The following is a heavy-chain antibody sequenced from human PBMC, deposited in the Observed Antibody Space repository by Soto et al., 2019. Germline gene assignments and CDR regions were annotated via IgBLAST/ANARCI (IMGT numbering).Heavy chain of an antibody. CDR2: IIPIFGTA. CDR1: GGTFSSYA. CDR3: ARDRKGAMDFDY. Sequence: QVQLVQSGAEVKKPGSSVKVSCKASGGTFSSYAISWVRQAPGQGLEWMGGIIPIFGTANYAQKFQGSDTITADESTSTAYMELSSLRSEDTVVYYCARDRKGAMDFDYWGEGTLVTVSS. V-gene: IGHV1-69*01. D-gene: IGHD5-18*01. J-gene: IGHJ4*02.